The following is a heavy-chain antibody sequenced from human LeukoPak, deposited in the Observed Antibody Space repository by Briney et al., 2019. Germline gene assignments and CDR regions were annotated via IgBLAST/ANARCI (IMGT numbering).Heavy chain of an antibody. D-gene: IGHD7-27*01. CDR2: INPNSGGT. CDR3: APGPGWFDP. CDR1: GGTFSSYA. V-gene: IGHV1-2*06. J-gene: IGHJ5*02. Sequence: GASVKVSCKASGGTFSSYAISWVRQAPGQGLEWMGRINPNSGGTNYAQKFQGRVTMTRDTSISTAYMELSRLRSDDTAVYYCAPGPGWFDPWGQGTLVTVSS.